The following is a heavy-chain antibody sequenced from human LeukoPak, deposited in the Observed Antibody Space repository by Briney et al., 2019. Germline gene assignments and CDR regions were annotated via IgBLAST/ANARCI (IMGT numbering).Heavy chain of an antibody. V-gene: IGHV1-69*13. CDR1: GGTFSSYA. D-gene: IGHD6-13*01. CDR3: ARGSAGEKRVAAAGTPYYYYYMDV. Sequence: SVKVSCKASGGTFSSYAISWVRQAPGQGLEWMGGIIPIFGTANYAQKFQGRVTITADESTSTAYMELSSLRSEDTAVYYCARGSAGEKRVAAAGTPYYYYYMDVWGKGTTVTVSS. CDR2: IIPIFGTA. J-gene: IGHJ6*03.